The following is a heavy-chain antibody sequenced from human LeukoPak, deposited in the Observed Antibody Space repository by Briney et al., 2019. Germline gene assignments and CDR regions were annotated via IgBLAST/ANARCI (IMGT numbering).Heavy chain of an antibody. CDR1: GGSISSSSYY. V-gene: IGHV4-39*07. Sequence: PSETLSLTCTVSGGSISSSSYYWGWIRQPPGKGLEWIGSIYYSGSTYYNPSLKSRVTISVDTSKNQFSLKLSSVAAADTAVYYCARGYTPWVFWYWGQGTLVTVSS. CDR2: IYYSGST. D-gene: IGHD3-3*01. J-gene: IGHJ4*02. CDR3: ARGYTPWVFWY.